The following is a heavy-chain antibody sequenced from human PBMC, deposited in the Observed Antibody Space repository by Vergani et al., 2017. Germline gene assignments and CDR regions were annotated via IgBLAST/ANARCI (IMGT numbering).Heavy chain of an antibody. CDR2: INPNSGGT. CDR1: GHTFTGYY. J-gene: IGHJ4*02. V-gene: IGHV1-2*02. CDR3: ARDSDYDILTGLWDY. Sequence: QVQLVQSGAEVKKPGASVKVSCKASGHTFTGYYIHWVRQAPGQGLEWMGWINPNSGGTNYAQKFQGRVTMTRDTSISTAYMELSRLRSDDTAVYYCARDSDYDILTGLWDYWGQGTLVTVSS. D-gene: IGHD3-9*01.